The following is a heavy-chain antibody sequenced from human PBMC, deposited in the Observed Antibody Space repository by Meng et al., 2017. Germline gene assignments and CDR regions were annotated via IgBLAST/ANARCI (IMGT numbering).Heavy chain of an antibody. D-gene: IGHD1-26*01. J-gene: IGHJ4*02. CDR3: AKIETIGRTYYYFDF. CDR2: IGGSGGST. CDR1: GFTFSYSG. Sequence: GESLKISCVADGFTFSYSGMSWVRQAPGKGLEWVSTIGGSGGSTFYADSVKGRFTISRDNSKNTVYLQMNALSAVDTALYYCAKIETIGRTYYYFDFWGQGALVTVSS. V-gene: IGHV3-23*01.